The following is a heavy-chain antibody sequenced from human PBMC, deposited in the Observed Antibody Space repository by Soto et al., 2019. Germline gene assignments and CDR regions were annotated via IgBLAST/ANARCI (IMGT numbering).Heavy chain of an antibody. CDR2: ISAYNGNT. Sequence: ASVKVSCKASGYTFTSYGISWVRQAPGQGLEWMGWISAYNGNTNYAQKLQGRVTMTTDTSTSTAYMELRSLRSDDTAVYYCARITLRFLNPPQDYWGQGTLVTVSS. J-gene: IGHJ4*02. CDR3: ARITLRFLNPPQDY. D-gene: IGHD3-3*01. CDR1: GYTFTSYG. V-gene: IGHV1-18*04.